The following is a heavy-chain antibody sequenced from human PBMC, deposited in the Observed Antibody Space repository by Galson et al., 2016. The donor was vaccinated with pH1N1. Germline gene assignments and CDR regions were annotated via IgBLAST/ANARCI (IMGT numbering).Heavy chain of an antibody. CDR1: GLNFGNYA. V-gene: IGHV3-23*01. D-gene: IGHD5/OR15-5a*01. J-gene: IGHJ3*01. CDR3: VKEPFSTVLYGFDD. Sequence: SLRLSCAASGLNFGNYAMDWVRQPPGKGLEWVSGITGSGGRTDYGVSVKGRFIVSRDNSKNTLFLQLNSLRVDDTAVYYCVKEPFSTVLYGFDDWGQGTLLTVSS. CDR2: ITGSGGRT.